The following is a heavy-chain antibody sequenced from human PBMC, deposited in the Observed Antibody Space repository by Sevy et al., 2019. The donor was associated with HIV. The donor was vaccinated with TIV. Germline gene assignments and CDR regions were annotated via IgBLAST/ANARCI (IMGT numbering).Heavy chain of an antibody. CDR3: ARVGVSYCTDDCYHRFDY. V-gene: IGHV3-30*09. D-gene: IGHD2-21*02. CDR1: GFTFSSYA. J-gene: IGHJ4*02. Sequence: GGSLRLSCSASGFTFSSYALLWVRQAPGKGLEWVSLISYDGRNKYYSDSVKGRFAISRAESKTTLFLQMESLRTEDTAIYYCARVGVSYCTDDCYHRFDYWGRGTLVTVSS. CDR2: ISYDGRNK.